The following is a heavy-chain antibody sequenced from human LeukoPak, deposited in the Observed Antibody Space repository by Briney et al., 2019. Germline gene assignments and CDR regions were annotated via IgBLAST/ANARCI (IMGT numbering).Heavy chain of an antibody. V-gene: IGHV4-59*08. CDR2: IYYSGIT. D-gene: IGHD2-21*01. Sequence: SETLSLTCTVSGGPISSYYWSWIRQPPGKGLEWIGYIYYSGITNYNPSLKSRVTISVDTSKNQFSLKLSSVTAADTAVYYCARRDLFYWYFDLWGRGTLVTVSS. CDR1: GGPISSYY. J-gene: IGHJ2*01. CDR3: ARRDLFYWYFDL.